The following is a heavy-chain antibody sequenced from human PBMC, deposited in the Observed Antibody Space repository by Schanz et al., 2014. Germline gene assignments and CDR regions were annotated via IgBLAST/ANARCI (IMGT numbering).Heavy chain of an antibody. J-gene: IGHJ6*02. D-gene: IGHD3-10*01. Sequence: QVQLVESGGGVVQPGRSLRLSCAASGFTFSSYGMHWVRQAPGKGLEWVAVIWYDGSNKYYADSVKGRFTISRDNFKGALYLQMNSLRAEDTAVYYCAKDGPGGSGSYSADGGMDVWGQGTTVTVSS. CDR3: AKDGPGGSGSYSADGGMDV. CDR2: IWYDGSNK. CDR1: GFTFSSYG. V-gene: IGHV3-33*06.